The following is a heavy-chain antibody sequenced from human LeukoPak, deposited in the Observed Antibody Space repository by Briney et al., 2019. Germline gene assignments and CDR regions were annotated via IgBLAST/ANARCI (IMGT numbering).Heavy chain of an antibody. J-gene: IGHJ5*02. Sequence: LETLSLTCAVYGGSFSGYYWSWIRQPPGKGLEWIGEINHSGSTNYNPSLKSRVTISVDTSKNQFSLKLSSVTAADTAVYYCARAYSGSYRRTNWFDPWGQGTLVTVSS. V-gene: IGHV4-34*01. D-gene: IGHD1-26*01. CDR2: INHSGST. CDR1: GGSFSGYY. CDR3: ARAYSGSYRRTNWFDP.